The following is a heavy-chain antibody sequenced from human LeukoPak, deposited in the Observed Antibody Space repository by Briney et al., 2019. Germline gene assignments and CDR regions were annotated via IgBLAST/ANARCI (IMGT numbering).Heavy chain of an antibody. CDR3: AFPYGSGRYYFNY. CDR2: ISSSGSPI. D-gene: IGHD3-10*01. CDR1: GFPFTSFE. V-gene: IGHV3-48*03. J-gene: IGHJ4*02. Sequence: GGSLRLSCAASGFPFTSFEMHWVRQAPGKGLEWVSYISSSGSPIYYADSVKGRFTISRDDAKNSLYLQMNSLSAEDTALYYCAFPYGSGRYYFNYWGQGTLVTVSS.